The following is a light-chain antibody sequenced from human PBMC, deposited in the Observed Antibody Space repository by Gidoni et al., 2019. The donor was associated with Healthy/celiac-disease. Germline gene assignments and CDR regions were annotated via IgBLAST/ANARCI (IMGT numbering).Light chain of an antibody. Sequence: ELVLTQSPGTLSLSPGERATLSCRASQSVSSSYLAWYQQKPGQAPRLLIDGASSRATGIPDRFSGSGSGTDFTLTISRLEPEDFAVYYCQQYGSSPQTFGQGTKVEIK. CDR2: GAS. CDR1: QSVSSSY. V-gene: IGKV3-20*01. J-gene: IGKJ1*01. CDR3: QQYGSSPQT.